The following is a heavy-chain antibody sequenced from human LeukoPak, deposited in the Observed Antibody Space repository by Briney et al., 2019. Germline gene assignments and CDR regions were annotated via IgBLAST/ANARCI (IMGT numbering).Heavy chain of an antibody. CDR2: INQNGAEK. D-gene: IGHD6-13*01. CDR1: GFTFSDYW. V-gene: IGHV3-7*01. J-gene: IGHJ4*01. CDR3: ARDGTAAGLYFDL. Sequence: GGPLRLSCVISGFTFSDYWMNWFRQAPGKGLEWVGSINQNGAEKTYLDSVKGRFTISRDNPRNSLYLQMNSLRAEDTAIYYCARDGTAAGLYFDLWDQGALVTVSS.